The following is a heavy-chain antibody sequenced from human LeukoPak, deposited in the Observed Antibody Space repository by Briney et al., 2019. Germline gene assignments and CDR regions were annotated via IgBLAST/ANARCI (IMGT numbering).Heavy chain of an antibody. CDR3: ARAPITMIVGPRSDDAFDI. J-gene: IGHJ3*02. V-gene: IGHV1-18*04. D-gene: IGHD3-22*01. Sequence: GASVKVSCKASGYTFTGYYMHWVRQAPGQGLEWMGWISAYNGNTNYAQKLQGRVTMTTDTSTSTAYMELRSLRSDDTAVYYCARAPITMIVGPRSDDAFDIWGQGTMVTVSS. CDR2: ISAYNGNT. CDR1: GYTFTGYY.